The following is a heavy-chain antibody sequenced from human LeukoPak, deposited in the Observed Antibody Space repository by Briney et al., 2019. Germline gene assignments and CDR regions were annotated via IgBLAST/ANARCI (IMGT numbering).Heavy chain of an antibody. Sequence: GGSLRLSCAASGFTFSSYAMHWVRQAPGKGLEWVAVMSYDGSNKYYADSVKGRFTISRDNSKNTLYLQMNSLRAEDTAVYYCARDRYSYGYGDYWGQGTLVTVSS. D-gene: IGHD5-18*01. CDR1: GFTFSSYA. CDR3: ARDRYSYGYGDY. V-gene: IGHV3-30-3*01. J-gene: IGHJ4*02. CDR2: MSYDGSNK.